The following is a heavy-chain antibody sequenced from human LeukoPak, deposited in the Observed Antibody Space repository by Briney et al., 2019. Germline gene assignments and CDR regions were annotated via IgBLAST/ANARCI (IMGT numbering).Heavy chain of an antibody. CDR2: IRYDGSNK. CDR1: GFTFSSYG. Sequence: GGSLRLSCAASGFTFSSYGMHWVRQAPGKGLEWVAFIRYDGSNKYYADSVKGRFTISRDNSKNTLYLQMNSLRAEDTAVYYCARWYSGSYYEEWFDPWGQGTLVTVSS. D-gene: IGHD1-26*01. V-gene: IGHV3-30*02. J-gene: IGHJ5*02. CDR3: ARWYSGSYYEEWFDP.